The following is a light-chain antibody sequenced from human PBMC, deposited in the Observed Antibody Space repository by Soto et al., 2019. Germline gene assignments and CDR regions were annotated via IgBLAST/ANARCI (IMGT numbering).Light chain of an antibody. Sequence: QSALTQPRSVSGSPGQSVTISCTGTSSDVGRYNYVSWYQQHPGKAPKLMIYEGSKRPSGVSYRFSGSKSGNTASLTISGLQAEDEGDYYCCSYEGSSWVFGGGTKLTVL. V-gene: IGLV2-11*01. CDR1: SSDVGRYNY. J-gene: IGLJ3*02. CDR2: EGS. CDR3: CSYEGSSWV.